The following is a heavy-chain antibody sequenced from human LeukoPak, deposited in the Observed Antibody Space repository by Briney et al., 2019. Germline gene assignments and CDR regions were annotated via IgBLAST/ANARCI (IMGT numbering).Heavy chain of an antibody. J-gene: IGHJ5*02. CDR3: ARDLGQYYDTSDNWFDP. CDR1: DFSFITYA. V-gene: IGHV3-23*01. CDR2: IAGRGDAT. D-gene: IGHD3-22*01. Sequence: GGSLRLSCAGSDFSFITYAMSWVRQAPGKGLEWVSTIAGRGDATYYADSVKGRFTISRDNAKNTLNLQMNSLRAEDTAVYYCARDLGQYYDTSDNWFDPWGQGTLVTVSS.